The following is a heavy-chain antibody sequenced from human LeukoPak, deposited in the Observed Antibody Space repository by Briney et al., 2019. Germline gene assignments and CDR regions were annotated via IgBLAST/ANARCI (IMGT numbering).Heavy chain of an antibody. V-gene: IGHV4-34*01. CDR1: GGSLSDYY. Sequence: SETLSLTCAVYGGSLSDYYWSWFRQPPGKGLEWIGESNHSGSTDYNPSLKSRVTISVDTSKNQFSLKLSSVTAADTAVYHCAYSSGYQQQWGQGTLVTVSS. D-gene: IGHD3-22*01. CDR3: AYSSGYQQQ. CDR2: SNHSGST. J-gene: IGHJ1*01.